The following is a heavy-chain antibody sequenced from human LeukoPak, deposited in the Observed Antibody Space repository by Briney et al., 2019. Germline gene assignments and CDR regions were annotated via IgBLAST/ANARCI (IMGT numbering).Heavy chain of an antibody. CDR1: GYTFTSYY. CDR3: ATVHYDFWSGYNWFDP. Sequence: ASVKVSCKASGYTFTSYYMHWVRQAAGQELEWMGIINPSGGSTSYAQKFQGRVTMTRDTSTSTVYMELSSLRSEDTAVYYCATVHYDFWSGYNWFDPWGQGTLVTVSS. V-gene: IGHV1-46*01. D-gene: IGHD3-3*01. CDR2: INPSGGST. J-gene: IGHJ5*02.